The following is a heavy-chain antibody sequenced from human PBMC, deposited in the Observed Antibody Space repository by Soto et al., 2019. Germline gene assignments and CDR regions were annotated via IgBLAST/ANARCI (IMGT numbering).Heavy chain of an antibody. J-gene: IGHJ4*02. CDR3: FGRNGGLQ. CDR1: EFTFRKDW. V-gene: IGHV3-7*03. CDR2: ISPDGRTT. Sequence: PGGSLRLACVPCEFTFRKDWLKWVSQVPGKGLEWVANISPDGRTTNYGDSVKGRFIISIDNVRNSESLQMNSQRVEDTAVYFSFGRNGGLQWGQGIPVTVSS. D-gene: IGHD2-15*01.